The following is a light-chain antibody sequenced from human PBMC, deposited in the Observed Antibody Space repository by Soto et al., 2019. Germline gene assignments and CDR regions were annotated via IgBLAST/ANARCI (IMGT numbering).Light chain of an antibody. CDR1: ETIGMTS. CDR2: GAS. J-gene: IGKJ2*01. Sequence: EIVLTQSPGTLSLSPGERATLSCTASETIGMTSLAWYQQKPGQAPRLVIYGASKTDFGIPDRFSGSTSGTVFNLSISSLEPEDSAVYHCLQHGSAPYTFGQGTRLEIK. CDR3: LQHGSAPYT. V-gene: IGKV3-20*01.